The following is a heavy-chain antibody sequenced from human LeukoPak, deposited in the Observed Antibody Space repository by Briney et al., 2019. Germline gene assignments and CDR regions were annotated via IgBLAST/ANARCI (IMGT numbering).Heavy chain of an antibody. V-gene: IGHV3-30*02. J-gene: IGHJ6*02. CDR3: AKETSYEFYYGMDV. D-gene: IGHD5-12*01. Sequence: SRDNSKNTLYLQMNSLRAEDTAVYYCAKETSYEFYYGMDVWGQGTTVTVSS.